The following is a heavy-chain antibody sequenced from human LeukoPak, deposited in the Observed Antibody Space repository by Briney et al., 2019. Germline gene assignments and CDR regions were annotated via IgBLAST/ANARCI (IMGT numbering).Heavy chain of an antibody. CDR1: GGTFSSYA. Sequence: GASVKVSCKASGGTFSSYAISWVRQAPGQGLEWMGGIIPIFGTANYAQKFQGRVTITADESTSTAYMELSSLRSEDTAVDYCARSGIPYYYGSGSYYQSFDYWGQGTLVTVSS. D-gene: IGHD3-10*01. CDR2: IIPIFGTA. CDR3: ARSGIPYYYGSGSYYQSFDY. V-gene: IGHV1-69*13. J-gene: IGHJ4*02.